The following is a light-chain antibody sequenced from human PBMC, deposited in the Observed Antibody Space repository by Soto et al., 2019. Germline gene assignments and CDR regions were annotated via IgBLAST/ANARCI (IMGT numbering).Light chain of an antibody. CDR3: QQANSFPPT. CDR1: QSVSSN. Sequence: EIVLTQSPATLSLSPGERATLSCRASQSVSSNLAWYQQKPGQAPRLLIYGASTRATGIPARFSGSGSGTEFTLTISSLQSEDFATYYCQQANSFPPTFGQGTKVDIK. CDR2: GAS. J-gene: IGKJ1*01. V-gene: IGKV3-15*01.